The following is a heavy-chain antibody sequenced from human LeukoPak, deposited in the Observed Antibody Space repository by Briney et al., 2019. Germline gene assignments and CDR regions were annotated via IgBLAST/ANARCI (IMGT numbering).Heavy chain of an antibody. CDR2: INPSGGST. CDR1: GYXFTSYY. V-gene: IGHV1-46*01. Sequence: ASVKVSCKASGYXFTSYYIDWVRQAPGQGLEWMGIINPSGGSTSYAQKFQGRVTMTRDTSTSTVYMELSSLRSEDTAVYYCARDWGITLIRGPPRRWFDPWGQGTLVTVSS. J-gene: IGHJ5*02. CDR3: ARDWGITLIRGPPRRWFDP. D-gene: IGHD3-10*01.